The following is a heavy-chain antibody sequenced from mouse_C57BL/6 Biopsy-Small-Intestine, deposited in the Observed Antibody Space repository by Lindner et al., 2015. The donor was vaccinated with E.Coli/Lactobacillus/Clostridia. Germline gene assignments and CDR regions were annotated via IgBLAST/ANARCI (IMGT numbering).Heavy chain of an antibody. J-gene: IGHJ4*01. Sequence: SVKVSCKASGYTFTSYYMHWVRQAPGQGLEWMGMINPSGGSTSYAQKLQGRVTMTRDTSTSTVYMELSSLRSEDTAVFYCARDQYGAPYYSDTSGYSVDYWGQGTLVTVSS. CDR1: GYTFTSYY. D-gene: IGHD1-1*01. V-gene: IGHV1-64*01. CDR2: INPSGGST. CDR3: ARDQYGAPYYSDTSGYSVDY.